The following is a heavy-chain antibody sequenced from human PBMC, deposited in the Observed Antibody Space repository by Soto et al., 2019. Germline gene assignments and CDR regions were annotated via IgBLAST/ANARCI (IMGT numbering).Heavy chain of an antibody. CDR1: GGSFSGYY. CDR3: ARDYYDSSGYYYPFDAFDI. CDR2: INHRGSN. V-gene: IGHV4-34*01. J-gene: IGHJ3*02. Sequence: PSETLSLTCAVYGGSFSGYYWSWTRQPPGKGLEWIGEINHRGSNNYNPSLKSRVPISVDTSKNQFSLKLSSVTAEDTAVYYCARDYYDSSGYYYPFDAFDIWGQGTMVPVSS. D-gene: IGHD3-22*01.